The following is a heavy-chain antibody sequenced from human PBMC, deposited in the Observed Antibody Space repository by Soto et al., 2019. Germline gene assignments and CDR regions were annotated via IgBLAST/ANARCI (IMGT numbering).Heavy chain of an antibody. CDR2: ISAYNGNT. CDR3: ARDDPTTVTGYYGMDV. CDR1: GYTFTSYG. J-gene: IGHJ6*02. Sequence: ASVKVSCKASGYTFTSYGISWVRQAPGQGLEWMGWISAYNGNTNYAQKLQGRVTMTTDTSTSTAYMELRSLRSDDTAVYYCARDDPTTVTGYYGMDVWGQGTTVTVS. V-gene: IGHV1-18*01. D-gene: IGHD4-4*01.